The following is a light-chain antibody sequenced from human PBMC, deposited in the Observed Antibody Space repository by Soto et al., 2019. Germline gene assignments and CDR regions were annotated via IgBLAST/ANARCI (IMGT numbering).Light chain of an antibody. CDR1: QSVSSTY. Sequence: EIVSTQSPGTLSLSPGERATLSCRASQSVSSTYLAWYQQKPGQAPRLLIYGASSRATGIPDRFSGSGSGTHFTLTISSLEPEDSAVYYCQQRSNWPPGFGQGTRLEIK. J-gene: IGKJ5*01. CDR2: GAS. V-gene: IGKV3D-20*02. CDR3: QQRSNWPPG.